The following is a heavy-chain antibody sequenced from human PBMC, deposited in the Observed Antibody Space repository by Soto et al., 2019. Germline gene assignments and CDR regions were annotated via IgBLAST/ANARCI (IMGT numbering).Heavy chain of an antibody. D-gene: IGHD5-12*01. Sequence: GVSVEVTWKESGDAFASYARQWVRQAPGQRLEWMGWINAGNGNTKYSQKFQGRVTITRDTSASTAYMELSSLRSEDTAVYYCAREDVDGYNSFDYWGQGTLVTVSS. V-gene: IGHV1-3*01. J-gene: IGHJ4*02. CDR3: AREDVDGYNSFDY. CDR1: GDAFASYA. CDR2: INAGNGNT.